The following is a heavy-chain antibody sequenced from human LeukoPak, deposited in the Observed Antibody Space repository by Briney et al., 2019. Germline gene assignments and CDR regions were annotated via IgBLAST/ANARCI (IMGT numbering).Heavy chain of an antibody. CDR2: IGTAGDT. CDR1: GFTFSSYD. Sequence: PGGSLRLSCAASGFTFSSYDMHWVRQATGKGLEWVSAIGTAGDTYYPGSVKGRFTISRENAKNSLYLQMNSLRAGDTAVYYCARGYCSSTSCQGGYDAFDIWGQGTMVTVSS. V-gene: IGHV3-13*04. D-gene: IGHD2-2*01. J-gene: IGHJ3*02. CDR3: ARGYCSSTSCQGGYDAFDI.